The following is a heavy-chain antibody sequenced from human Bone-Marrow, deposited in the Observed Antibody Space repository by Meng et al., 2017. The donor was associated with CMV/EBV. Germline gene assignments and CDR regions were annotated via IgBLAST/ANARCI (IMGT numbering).Heavy chain of an antibody. D-gene: IGHD4-23*01. CDR3: ARQGGNSGAFDV. CDR2: ISYDGSNK. CDR1: GFTFSSYA. J-gene: IGHJ3*01. V-gene: IGHV3-30*04. Sequence: GESLKISCAASGFTFSSYAMHWVRQAPGKGLEWVAVISYDGSNKYYADSVKGRFTISRDNSKNTLYLQMNSLRAEDTAVYYCARQGGNSGAFDVWGQGTRVTVSS.